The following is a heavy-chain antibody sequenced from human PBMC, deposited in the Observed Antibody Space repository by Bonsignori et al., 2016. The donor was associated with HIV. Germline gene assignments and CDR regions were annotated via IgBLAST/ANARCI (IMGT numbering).Heavy chain of an antibody. CDR2: ISAYNGNT. Sequence: WVRQAPGQGLEWMGWISAYNGNTNYAQKFRGRVTMTTDTSTSTAYMELRSLRFDDTAVYYCARGRFGVLELRDYWGQGTLVTVSS. D-gene: IGHD1-7*01. J-gene: IGHJ4*02. V-gene: IGHV1-18*01. CDR3: ARGRFGVLELRDY.